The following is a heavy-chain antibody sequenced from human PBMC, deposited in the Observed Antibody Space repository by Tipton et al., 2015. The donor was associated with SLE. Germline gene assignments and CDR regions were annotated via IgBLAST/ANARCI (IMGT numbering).Heavy chain of an antibody. J-gene: IGHJ4*02. CDR2: IYYSGST. CDR1: GDSISSHY. V-gene: IGHV4-59*11. Sequence: TLSLTCTVSGDSISSHYWSLIRQPPGKGLEWIGYIYYSGSTYYNPSLKSRVTFSLDTSKNQLFLNVNSVTATDTAVYYCARVDYSTIPYSFDYWGQGTLVTVSS. D-gene: IGHD4-11*01. CDR3: ARVDYSTIPYSFDY.